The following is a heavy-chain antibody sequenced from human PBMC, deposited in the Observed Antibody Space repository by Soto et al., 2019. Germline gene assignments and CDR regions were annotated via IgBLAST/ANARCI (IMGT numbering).Heavy chain of an antibody. CDR1: GYTFTSYG. CDR3: AKSSANTRITIFGVVNYGMDV. Sequence: ASVKVSCKASGYTFTSYGISWVRQAPGQGLEWMGWISAYNGNTNYAQKFQGRVTMTRNTSISTAYMELSSLRSEDTAVYYCAKSSANTRITIFGVVNYGMDVWGQGTTVTVSS. V-gene: IGHV1-18*01. D-gene: IGHD3-3*01. J-gene: IGHJ6*02. CDR2: ISAYNGNT.